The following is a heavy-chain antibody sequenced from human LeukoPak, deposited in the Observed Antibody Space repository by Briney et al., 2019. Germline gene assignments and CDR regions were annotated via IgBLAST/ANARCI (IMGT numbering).Heavy chain of an antibody. CDR3: ARHWLQPPWAFDI. D-gene: IGHD5-24*01. J-gene: IGHJ3*02. Sequence: PSETLSLTCTVSGGSISSYYWSWIRQPPGKGLEWIGYIYYSGSTNYNPSLKSRVTISVDTSVNQFSLKLSSVTAADTAVYYCARHWLQPPWAFDIWGQGTMVTVSS. CDR2: IYYSGST. CDR1: GGSISSYY. V-gene: IGHV4-59*08.